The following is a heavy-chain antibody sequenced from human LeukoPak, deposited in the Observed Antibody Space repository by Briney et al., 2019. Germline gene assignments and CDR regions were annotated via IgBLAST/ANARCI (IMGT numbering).Heavy chain of an antibody. V-gene: IGHV3-23*01. CDR1: GLTFSSYA. D-gene: IGHD2-15*01. J-gene: IGHJ3*02. CDR2: ISGSGGST. Sequence: GGSLRLSCAASGLTFSSYAMSWVRQAPGKGLEWVSAISGSGGSTYYADCVKGRFTISRDNSKNTLYLQMNSLRAEDTAVYYCARDPHEWWSNPYAFDIWGQGTMVTVSS. CDR3: ARDPHEWWSNPYAFDI.